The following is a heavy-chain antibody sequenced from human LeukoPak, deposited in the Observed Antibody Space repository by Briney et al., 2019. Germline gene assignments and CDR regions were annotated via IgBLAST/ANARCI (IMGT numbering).Heavy chain of an antibody. J-gene: IGHJ6*02. D-gene: IGHD6-13*01. CDR1: GGSISSGGYY. CDR2: IYYSGST. V-gene: IGHV4-31*03. CDR3: ARTSSGRIAAAGYYGMDV. Sequence: SQTLSLTCTVSGGSISSGGYYWRWIRQHPGKGLEWIGYIYYSGSTYYNPSLKSRVTISVDTSKNQFSLKLSSVTAADTAVYYCARTSSGRIAAAGYYGMDVWGQGTTVTVSS.